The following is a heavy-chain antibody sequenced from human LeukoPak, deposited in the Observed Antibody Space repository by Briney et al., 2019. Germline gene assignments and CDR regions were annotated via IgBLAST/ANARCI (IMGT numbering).Heavy chain of an antibody. CDR3: ARDRHGSGSAHSFDP. D-gene: IGHD3-10*01. CDR1: GDSFSSYH. V-gene: IGHV4-59*01. CDR2: ISSSGST. Sequence: SETLSLTCTVSGDSFSSYHWSWLRQPPGKGLEWIGYISSSGSTSYNPSLETRLTISVDTSKNQFSLKLSSVTAADTAVYYCARDRHGSGSAHSFDPWGQGTLVTVSS. J-gene: IGHJ5*02.